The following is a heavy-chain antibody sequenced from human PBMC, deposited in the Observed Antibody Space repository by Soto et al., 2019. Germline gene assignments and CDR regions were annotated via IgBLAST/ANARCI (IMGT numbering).Heavy chain of an antibody. V-gene: IGHV3-23*01. J-gene: IGHJ5*02. CDR3: AKEPLAVSWFDP. CDR1: GFTFSSYA. Sequence: EVQLLESGGGLVQPGGSLRLSCAASGFTFSSYAMSWVRQAPGKGLEWVSAISGSGGSTYYADSVKGRFTISRDNSKNALYLQMNSLRAEETAVYYCAKEPLAVSWFDPWGQGTLVTVSS. CDR2: ISGSGGST. D-gene: IGHD3-22*01.